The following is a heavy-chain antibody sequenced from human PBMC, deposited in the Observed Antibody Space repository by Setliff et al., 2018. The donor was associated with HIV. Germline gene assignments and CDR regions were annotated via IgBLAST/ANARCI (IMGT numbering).Heavy chain of an antibody. V-gene: IGHV4-38-2*02. J-gene: IGHJ3*01. CDR2: IYHRGGT. CDR3: ARDTGVNVAPYGRGYHTFDF. Sequence: PSETLSLTCSVSGSSISSNSYWWAWIRQPPGKGLEYIGTIYHRGGTFNNPSLKSRVVMSVDTSKNQFSLKLTSVTAADTATYYCARDTGVNVAPYGRGYHTFDFWGRGTMVTVSS. CDR1: GSSISSNSY. D-gene: IGHD2-8*02.